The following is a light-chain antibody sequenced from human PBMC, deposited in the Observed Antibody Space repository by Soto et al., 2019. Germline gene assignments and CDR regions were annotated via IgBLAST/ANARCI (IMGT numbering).Light chain of an antibody. Sequence: EIVLTQSPGTLSLSPGERATLSCRASQSVSRNYLAWYQQIPGQAPRLLIYGASSRATGIPDRFSGSGSGTDFTLTISRVEPEDFAVYYCHQYGSSPGTFGQGTKVEIK. V-gene: IGKV3-20*01. CDR3: HQYGSSPGT. CDR2: GAS. CDR1: QSVSRNY. J-gene: IGKJ1*01.